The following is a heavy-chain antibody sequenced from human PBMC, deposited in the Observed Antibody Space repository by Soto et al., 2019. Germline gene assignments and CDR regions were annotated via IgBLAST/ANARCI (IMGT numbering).Heavy chain of an antibody. D-gene: IGHD6-13*01. CDR3: GEYSRNWYNY. CDR2: ISSDSNTI. CDR1: GFTFSNYA. Sequence: EVELVESGGGLVQPGGSLRLSCAASGFTFSNYAMSWVRQAPGKGLEWVSYISSDSNTIWYADSVKGRFTISRDKAKNSLYLQMNSLRVEDTAVYYCGEYSRNWYNYWGQGTLVTVSS. J-gene: IGHJ4*02. V-gene: IGHV3-48*01.